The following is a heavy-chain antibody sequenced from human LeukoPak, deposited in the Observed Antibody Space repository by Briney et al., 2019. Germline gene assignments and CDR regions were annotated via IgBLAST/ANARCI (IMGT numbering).Heavy chain of an antibody. CDR3: AKDSITWYSSGWYGFGYFDY. V-gene: IGHV3-30*02. D-gene: IGHD6-19*01. J-gene: IGHJ4*02. CDR1: GFTFSSYA. CDR2: IRYDGSNK. Sequence: GGSLRLSCAASGFTFSSYAMHWVRQAPGKGLEWVAFIRYDGSNKYYADSVKGRFTISRDNSKNTLYLQMNSLRAEDTAVYYCAKDSITWYSSGWYGFGYFDYWGQGTLVTVSS.